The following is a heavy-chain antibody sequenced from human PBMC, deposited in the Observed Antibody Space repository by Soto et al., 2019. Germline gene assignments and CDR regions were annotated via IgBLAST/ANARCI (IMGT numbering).Heavy chain of an antibody. CDR3: ARESLDYGDYGHWFDP. V-gene: IGHV1-46*03. CDR2: INPSGGST. D-gene: IGHD4-17*01. Sequence: GASVKVSCKASGYTFTSYYMHWARQAPGQGLEWMGIINPSGGSTSYAQKFQGRVTMTRDTSTSTVYMELSSLRSEDTAVYYCARESLDYGDYGHWFDPWGQGTLVTVSS. CDR1: GYTFTSYY. J-gene: IGHJ5*02.